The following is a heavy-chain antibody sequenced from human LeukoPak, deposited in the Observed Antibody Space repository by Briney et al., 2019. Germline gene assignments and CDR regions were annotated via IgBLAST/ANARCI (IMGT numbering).Heavy chain of an antibody. J-gene: IGHJ4*02. Sequence: ASVKVSCKASGYTFTSYDINWVRQATGQGLEWMGWMNPNSGNTGYAQKFQGRVTMTRNTSISTAYMELSSLRSEDTAVYYCARGGQWLVFRLFDYWGQGTLVTVSS. CDR1: GYTFTSYD. V-gene: IGHV1-8*01. CDR3: ARGGQWLVFRLFDY. CDR2: MNPNSGNT. D-gene: IGHD6-19*01.